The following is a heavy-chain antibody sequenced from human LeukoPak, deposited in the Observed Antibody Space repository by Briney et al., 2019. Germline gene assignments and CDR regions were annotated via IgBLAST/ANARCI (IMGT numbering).Heavy chain of an antibody. CDR2: VSVNNANA. D-gene: IGHD2-2*01. V-gene: IGHV1-18*01. CDR3: ASASVSSTVVPADY. CDR1: GYTFTSYF. J-gene: IGHJ4*02. Sequence: ASVKVSCKASGYTFTSYFISWVRQAPEQGLEWMGWVSVNNANANYAQKFQGRVTMTTDTSTSTAYMELRSLKSDDTALYYCASASVSSTVVPADYWGQGTLVTVPS.